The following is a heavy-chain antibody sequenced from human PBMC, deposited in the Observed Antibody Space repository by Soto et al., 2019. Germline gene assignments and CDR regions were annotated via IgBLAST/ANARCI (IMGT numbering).Heavy chain of an antibody. V-gene: IGHV3-30-3*01. Sequence: VGSLRLSCAASGFTFSSYAMHWVRQAPGKGLEWVAVISYDGSNKYYADSVKGRFTISRDNSKNTLYLQMNSLRAEDTAVYYCARDNSITIFGVVIYYYYYGMDVWGQGTTVTVSS. CDR3: ARDNSITIFGVVIYYYYYGMDV. J-gene: IGHJ6*02. D-gene: IGHD3-3*01. CDR1: GFTFSSYA. CDR2: ISYDGSNK.